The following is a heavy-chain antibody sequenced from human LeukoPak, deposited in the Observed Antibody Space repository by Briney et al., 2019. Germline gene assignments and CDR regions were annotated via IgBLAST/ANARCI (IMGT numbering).Heavy chain of an antibody. CDR1: GFTFSSYG. D-gene: IGHD6-13*01. Sequence: PGGSLGLSCAASGFTFSSYGMHWVRQAPGKGLEWVAFIRYDGSNKYYADSVKGRFTISRDNSKNTLFLQMNSMRAEDTAVYYCAKDRWVYWGKGTLVTVSS. J-gene: IGHJ4*02. V-gene: IGHV3-30*02. CDR3: AKDRWVY. CDR2: IRYDGSNK.